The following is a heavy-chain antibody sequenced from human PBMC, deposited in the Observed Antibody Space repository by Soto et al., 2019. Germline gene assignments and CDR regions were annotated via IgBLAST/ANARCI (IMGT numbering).Heavy chain of an antibody. Sequence: EVQLVESGGGLIQPGGSLRLSCAASGFTVSSKYMTWVRQAPGKGLEWVSVIYGGGTTYYADSVKGRFTISRDNSKNTLFLQVNSLRVEDTAVYYCVQTAGWPGFDFWGQGTLVTVYS. J-gene: IGHJ4*02. CDR3: VQTAGWPGFDF. D-gene: IGHD6-19*01. V-gene: IGHV3-53*01. CDR2: IYGGGTT. CDR1: GFTVSSKY.